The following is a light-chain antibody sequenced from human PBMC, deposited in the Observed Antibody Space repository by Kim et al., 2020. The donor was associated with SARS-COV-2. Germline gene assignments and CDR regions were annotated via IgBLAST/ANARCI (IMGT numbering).Light chain of an antibody. CDR3: SSYAGNNNAV. CDR1: SGVMGSYNY. J-gene: IGLJ1*01. Sequence: GPSGTITCTGTSGVMGSYNYIAWYQQHPANAPEVMIYEVTKRPSGVPDRFSGSKSGNTASLTVSGLQAEDEADYYCSSYAGNNNAVFGTGTKVTVL. CDR2: EVT. V-gene: IGLV2-8*01.